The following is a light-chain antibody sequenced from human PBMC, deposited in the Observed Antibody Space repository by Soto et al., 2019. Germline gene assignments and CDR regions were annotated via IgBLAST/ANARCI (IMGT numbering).Light chain of an antibody. Sequence: QSVLTQSPSASETPGQRVTISCSGGRSNIGSNYAFWYQQFPGTTPKLFIFRNTQRPSGVPDRFSGSKSGTSASLTISGLRSEDDATYYCAAWDENLRSVVFGGGTKLTVL. CDR2: RNT. J-gene: IGLJ3*02. CDR1: RSNIGSNY. V-gene: IGLV1-47*01. CDR3: AAWDENLRSVV.